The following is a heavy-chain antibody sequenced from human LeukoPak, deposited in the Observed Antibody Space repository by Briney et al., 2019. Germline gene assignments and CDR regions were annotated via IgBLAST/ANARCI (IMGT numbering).Heavy chain of an antibody. Sequence: GGSLRLSCAASGFTFSSYWMHWVRQAPGKGLVWVSRINSDGSSTSYADSVKGRFTISRDNAKNTLYLQMNSLRAEDTAVYYCAKVGGPGSYYNSHFEKWGQGTLVTVSS. CDR3: AKVGGPGSYYNSHFEK. CDR2: INSDGSST. CDR1: GFTFSSYW. V-gene: IGHV3-74*01. D-gene: IGHD3-10*01. J-gene: IGHJ4*02.